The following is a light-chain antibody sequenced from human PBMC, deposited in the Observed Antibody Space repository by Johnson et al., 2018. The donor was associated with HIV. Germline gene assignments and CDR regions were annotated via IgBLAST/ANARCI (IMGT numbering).Light chain of an antibody. Sequence: QSVLTQPPSVSAAPGQKVTVSCSGSSSNIGNNYVSWYQQLPGTAPKLLIYDNNKRPSGIPDRFFGSKSGTSATLGITGLQTGDEADYYCGTWDSSLSAYVIGTRTKVTVL. CDR1: SSNIGNNY. J-gene: IGLJ1*01. CDR3: GTWDSSLSAYV. CDR2: DNN. V-gene: IGLV1-51*01.